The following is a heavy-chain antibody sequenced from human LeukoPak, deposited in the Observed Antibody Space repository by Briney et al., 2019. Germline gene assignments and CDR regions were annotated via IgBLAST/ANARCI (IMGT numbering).Heavy chain of an antibody. CDR3: ARGNQADDY. CDR2: INPGGSSI. V-gene: IGHV3-74*01. Sequence: GGSLRLSCAASGFTFSSYWMHWVRQVPGKGLVWVARINPGGSSITYADSMKGRFTISRDNAKNTLYLQMDSLRAEDTGVYYCARGNQADDYWGQGTLVTVSS. J-gene: IGHJ4*02. CDR1: GFTFSSYW. D-gene: IGHD1-14*01.